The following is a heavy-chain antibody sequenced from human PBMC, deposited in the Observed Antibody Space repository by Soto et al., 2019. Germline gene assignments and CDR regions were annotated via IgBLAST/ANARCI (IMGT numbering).Heavy chain of an antibody. J-gene: IGHJ5*02. D-gene: IGHD3-10*01. CDR3: AQRPGRGHLLDP. Sequence: ESGPTLVNPTQTLTLTCTFSGFSLTTSGVGVAWIRQPPGKALEWLAVIFWDDDKRYSPSLNSRLTITKDTSKNQVVLTMTNMDPVDTATYYCAQRPGRGHLLDPWGQGTLVTVSS. CDR2: IFWDDDK. V-gene: IGHV2-5*02. CDR1: GFSLTTSGVG.